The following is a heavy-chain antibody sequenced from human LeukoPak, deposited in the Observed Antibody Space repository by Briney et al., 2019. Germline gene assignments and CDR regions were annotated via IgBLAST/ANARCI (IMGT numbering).Heavy chain of an antibody. V-gene: IGHV3-23*01. Sequence: GGSLRLSCAASGFTFAIHAMTWVRQAPGKGLEWVSAISGSGGSTYYADSVKGRFTISRDNSKNTLYLQMNSLRAEDTAVYYCAKNYYDILTGYYIDWGQGTLVTVSS. CDR2: ISGSGGST. D-gene: IGHD3-9*01. CDR3: AKNYYDILTGYYID. J-gene: IGHJ1*01. CDR1: GFTFAIHA.